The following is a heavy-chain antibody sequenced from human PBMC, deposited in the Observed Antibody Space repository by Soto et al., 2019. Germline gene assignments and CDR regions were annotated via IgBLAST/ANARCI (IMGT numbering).Heavy chain of an antibody. V-gene: IGHV3-23*01. CDR2: M. D-gene: IGHD1-26*01. CDR3: ARRGSGSYYAY. Sequence: SMYYADSVKGRFTISRDNSKNTLYLQMNSLRAEDTAVYYCARRGSGSYYAYGGKGTLVTVAS. J-gene: IGHJ4*02.